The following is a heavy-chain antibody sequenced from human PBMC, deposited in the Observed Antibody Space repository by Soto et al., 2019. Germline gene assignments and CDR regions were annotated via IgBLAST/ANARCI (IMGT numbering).Heavy chain of an antibody. Sequence: GASVKVSCKASGYTFTSYDINWVRQATGQGLEWMGWMNPNSGNTGYAQKFQGRVTMTRNTSISTAYMELSSLRSEDTAVYYCARGLYCSSTSCPNVYYYYYYYMDVWGKGTTVTVSS. J-gene: IGHJ6*03. D-gene: IGHD2-2*01. CDR3: ARGLYCSSTSCPNVYYYYYYYMDV. V-gene: IGHV1-8*01. CDR2: MNPNSGNT. CDR1: GYTFTSYD.